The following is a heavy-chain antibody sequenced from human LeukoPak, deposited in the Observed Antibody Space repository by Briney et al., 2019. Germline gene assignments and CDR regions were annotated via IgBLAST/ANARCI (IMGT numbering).Heavy chain of an antibody. V-gene: IGHV4-39*01. D-gene: IGHD1-26*01. J-gene: IGHJ4*02. CDR1: GGSISSYY. Sequence: SETLSLPCTVSGGSISSYYWGWIRQTPGKGLEWIGIIFYSGTTYYNPSLKSRVTISIDTSKSQFSLKLSSVTAADTAVYYCARHLYSERYYFWGQGTLVTVSS. CDR3: ARHLYSERYYF. CDR2: IFYSGTT.